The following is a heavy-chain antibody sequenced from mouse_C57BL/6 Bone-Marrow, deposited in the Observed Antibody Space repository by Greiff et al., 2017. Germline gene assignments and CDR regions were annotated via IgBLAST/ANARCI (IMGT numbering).Heavy chain of an antibody. J-gene: IGHJ2*01. V-gene: IGHV1-7*01. CDR3: VRKDYSFDY. Sequence: QVQLQQSGAELAKPGASVKMSCKASGYTFTSYWMHWVKQRPGQGLEWIGYINPSTGYTEYNQKFKDKATLTADKSSSTAYMQLSSLTSEDSAVYYGVRKDYSFDYWGQGTTLTVPS. CDR2: INPSTGYT. CDR1: GYTFTSYW.